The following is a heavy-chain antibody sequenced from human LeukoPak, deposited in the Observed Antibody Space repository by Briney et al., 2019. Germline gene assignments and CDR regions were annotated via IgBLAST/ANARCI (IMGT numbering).Heavy chain of an antibody. J-gene: IGHJ4*02. Sequence: ASVKVSCKASGYTFTGYYMHWVRQAPGQGLEWMGWINPNSGGTNYAQKFQGRVTMTRDTSISTAYMELSRLRSDDTAVYYCARVQHYDIEIMDYWGQGTLVTVSS. CDR1: GYTFTGYY. D-gene: IGHD3-9*01. CDR3: ARVQHYDIEIMDY. CDR2: INPNSGGT. V-gene: IGHV1-2*02.